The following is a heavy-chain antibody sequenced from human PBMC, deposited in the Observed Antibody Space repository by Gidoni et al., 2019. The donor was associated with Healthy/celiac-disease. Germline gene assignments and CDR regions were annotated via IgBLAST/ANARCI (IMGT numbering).Heavy chain of an antibody. D-gene: IGHD1-1*01. J-gene: IGHJ4*02. Sequence: DVQLLESGGGVVQPGGSLRLYCAASGFTFSRYAMSWVRQAPGKGLEWVSAISGSGGSTYYADSVKGRFTISRDNSKNTLYLQMNSLRAEDTAVYYCAKARRLLEYFDYWGQGTLVTVSS. CDR3: AKARRLLEYFDY. CDR1: GFTFSRYA. CDR2: ISGSGGST. V-gene: IGHV3-23*01.